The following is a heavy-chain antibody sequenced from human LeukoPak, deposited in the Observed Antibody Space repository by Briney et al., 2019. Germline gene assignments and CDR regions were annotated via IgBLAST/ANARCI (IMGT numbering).Heavy chain of an antibody. V-gene: IGHV3-30*02. CDR2: IRYDGSNK. D-gene: IGHD5-18*01. CDR1: GFTFSSYG. Sequence: QPGGSLRLSCAASGFTFSSYGMHWVRQAPGKGLEWVAFIRYDGSNKYYADSVKGRFTISRDNSKNTLYLQMNSLRAEDTAVYYCARGSYGLYYYYGMDAWGQGTTVTVSS. J-gene: IGHJ6*02. CDR3: ARGSYGLYYYYGMDA.